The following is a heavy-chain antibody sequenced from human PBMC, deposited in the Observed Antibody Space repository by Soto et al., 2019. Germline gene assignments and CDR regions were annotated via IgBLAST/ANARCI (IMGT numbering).Heavy chain of an antibody. CDR1: GFTFSSYG. V-gene: IGHV3-30*18. CDR3: AKDILRFLEWLSSRDDAFDI. D-gene: IGHD3-3*01. CDR2: ISYDGSNK. Sequence: ESGGGVVQPGRSLRLSCAASGFTFSSYGMHWVRQAPGKGLEWVAVISYDGSNKYYADSVKGRFTISRDNSKNTLYLQMNSLRAEDTAVYYCAKDILRFLEWLSSRDDAFDIWGQGTMVTVSS. J-gene: IGHJ3*02.